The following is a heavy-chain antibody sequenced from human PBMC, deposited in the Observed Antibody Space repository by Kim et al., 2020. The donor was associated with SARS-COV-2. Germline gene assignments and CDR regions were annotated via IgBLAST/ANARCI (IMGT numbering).Heavy chain of an antibody. D-gene: IGHD6-19*01. CDR3: ARGLNRGIAVRFHP. CDR1: GGSFSGYY. Sequence: SETLSLTCAVYGGSFSGYYWSWIRQPPGKGLEWIGEINHSGSTNYNPSLKSRVTISVDTSKNQFSLKLSSVTAADTAVYYCARGLNRGIAVRFHPWGQGTLVTVSP. CDR2: INHSGST. J-gene: IGHJ5*02. V-gene: IGHV4-34*01.